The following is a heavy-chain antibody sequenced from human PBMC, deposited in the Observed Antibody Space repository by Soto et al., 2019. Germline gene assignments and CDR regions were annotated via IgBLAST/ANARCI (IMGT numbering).Heavy chain of an antibody. CDR3: ARDSKFGHTSHNYFDP. CDR2: ISSSSGYT. D-gene: IGHD4-4*01. V-gene: IGHV3-11*06. CDR1: GFIFSDYY. J-gene: IGHJ5*02. Sequence: PGGSLRLSCTVSGFIFSDYYMSWIRQAPGKGLEWVSKISSSSGYTNYADSVKGRFTISRDNAKNSVYLQMNSLRAEDTAVYYCARDSKFGHTSHNYFDPWGQGTLVTVSS.